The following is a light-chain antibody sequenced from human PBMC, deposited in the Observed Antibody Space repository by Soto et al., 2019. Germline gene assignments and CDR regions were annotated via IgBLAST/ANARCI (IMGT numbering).Light chain of an antibody. CDR2: GAS. CDR3: HQSYSTPLA. J-gene: IGKJ4*02. Sequence: DIQMTQSPSSLSASVGDRVTITCRASQSISSYLNWYQQKPGKAPKPLIYGASSVQSGVPSRFSGSGSGTDFTLTISSLQPEDFATYFCHQSYSTPLALGGGTKVELK. V-gene: IGKV1-39*01. CDR1: QSISSY.